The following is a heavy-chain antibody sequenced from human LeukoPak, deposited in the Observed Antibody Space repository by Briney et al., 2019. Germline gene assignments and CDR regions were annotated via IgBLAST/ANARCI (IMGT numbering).Heavy chain of an antibody. CDR3: ARDRETSSGSATDY. CDR2: ISGSGGTT. V-gene: IGHV3-23*01. D-gene: IGHD6-19*01. J-gene: IGHJ4*02. Sequence: GGSLRLSCAASGFTFSNYPMSWVRQAPGRGLEWVSAISGSGGTTYYADSVKGRFTISRDNSRNTLYLQMNSLRAEDTAVYYCARDRETSSGSATDYWGQGTLVTVSS. CDR1: GFTFSNYP.